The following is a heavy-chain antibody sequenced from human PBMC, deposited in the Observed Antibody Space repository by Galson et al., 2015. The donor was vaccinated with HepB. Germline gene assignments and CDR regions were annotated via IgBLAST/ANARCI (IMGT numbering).Heavy chain of an antibody. CDR1: GDSVSRHGAA. J-gene: IGHJ3*02. CDR2: TYYKSKWYN. CDR3: ARANTPWGREDSFDI. V-gene: IGHV6-1*01. D-gene: IGHD3-16*01. Sequence: CAISGDSVSRHGAAWNWIRQSPSRGLEWLGRTYYKSKWYNDYAVSVKGRITINPDTSKNQFSLQLNSVTPEDTAVYYCARANTPWGREDSFDIWGQGTMATVSS.